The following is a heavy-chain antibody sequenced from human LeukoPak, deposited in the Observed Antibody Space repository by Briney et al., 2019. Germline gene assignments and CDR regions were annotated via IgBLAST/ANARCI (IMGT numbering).Heavy chain of an antibody. V-gene: IGHV1-69*04. Sequence: WASVKVSCKASGGTFSSYAISWVRQAPGQGLEWMGRIIPILGIANYAQKFQGRVTITADKSTSTAYMELSSLRSEDTAMYYCARGSPRLYYFDYWGQGTLVTVSS. D-gene: IGHD1-26*01. CDR1: GGTFSSYA. CDR3: ARGSPRLYYFDY. CDR2: IIPILGIA. J-gene: IGHJ4*02.